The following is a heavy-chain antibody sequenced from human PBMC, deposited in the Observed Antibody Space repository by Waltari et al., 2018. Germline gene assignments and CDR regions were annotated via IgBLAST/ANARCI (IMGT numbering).Heavy chain of an antibody. CDR2: IYYSGST. J-gene: IGHJ4*02. V-gene: IGHV4-31*03. D-gene: IGHD2-15*01. CDR1: GGSLSSAGYY. Sequence: QVQLQESGPGLVQPSQTLSLTCPVSGGSLSSAGYYWSWIRQHPGKGLEWIGYIYYSGSTYYNPSLKSRVTISVDTSKNQFSLKLSSVTAADTAVYYCAAYCSGGSCYPDYWGQGTLVTVSS. CDR3: AAYCSGGSCYPDY.